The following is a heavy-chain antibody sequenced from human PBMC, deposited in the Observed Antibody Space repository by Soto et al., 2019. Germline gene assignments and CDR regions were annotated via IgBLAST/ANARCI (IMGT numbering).Heavy chain of an antibody. J-gene: IGHJ6*02. CDR2: IYYSGST. Sequence: QVQLQESGPGLVKPSQTLSLTCTVSGGSISSGGYYWSWIRQHPGKVLEWIGYIYYSGSTYYNPSLKSRVTISVDTSKNQFSLKLSSVTAADTAVYYCARDKVWFGEFYGMDVWGQGTTVTVSS. V-gene: IGHV4-31*03. D-gene: IGHD3-10*01. CDR3: ARDKVWFGEFYGMDV. CDR1: GGSISSGGYY.